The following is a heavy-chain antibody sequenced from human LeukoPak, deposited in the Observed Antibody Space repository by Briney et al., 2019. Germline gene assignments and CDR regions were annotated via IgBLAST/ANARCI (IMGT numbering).Heavy chain of an antibody. J-gene: IGHJ3*02. CDR3: ARDSTGWAFDI. Sequence: GASVKVSCKASGYAFTSYYMHWVRHAPGQGLEWMGIVNPSGGSTTYAQKFQGRVTMTRDMSTSTVYMELSSLRSEDTAVYYCARDSTGWAFDIWGQGTMVTVSS. D-gene: IGHD1-14*01. CDR2: VNPSGGST. CDR1: GYAFTSYY. V-gene: IGHV1-46*01.